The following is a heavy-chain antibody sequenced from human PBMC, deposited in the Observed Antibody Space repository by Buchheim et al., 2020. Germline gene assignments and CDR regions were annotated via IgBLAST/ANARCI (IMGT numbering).Heavy chain of an antibody. CDR1: GDSMERGGSY. Sequence: QVQLQESGPGLVKPSQTLSLTCTVSGDSMERGGSYWNWIRQHPGMGLEFIGYMYNSGSTYFNPSLRSRVTISADTPKNQFSLKLSAVTAADTAVYFCARGTPRYYFDFWGQGTL. CDR3: ARGTPRYYFDF. J-gene: IGHJ4*02. D-gene: IGHD3-10*01. CDR2: MYNSGST. V-gene: IGHV4-31*03.